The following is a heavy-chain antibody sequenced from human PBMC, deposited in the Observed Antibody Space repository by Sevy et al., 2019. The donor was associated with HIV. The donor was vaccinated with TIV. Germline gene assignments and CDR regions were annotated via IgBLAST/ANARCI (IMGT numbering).Heavy chain of an antibody. CDR1: GSTLTKLS. CDR2: FDPEDGET. CDR3: ATTKDYYDSSGYPFDD. J-gene: IGHJ4*02. V-gene: IGHV1-24*01. D-gene: IGHD3-22*01. Sequence: ASVKVSCKVSGSTLTKLSMHWVRQAPGKGLEWMATFDPEDGETIYAQKFQGRVTMTEDTSTDTAYMELSSLRSEDTAVHYCATTKDYYDSSGYPFDDWSQGTLVTVSS.